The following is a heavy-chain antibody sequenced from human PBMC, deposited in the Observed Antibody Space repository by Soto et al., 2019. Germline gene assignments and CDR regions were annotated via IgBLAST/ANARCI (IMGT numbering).Heavy chain of an antibody. V-gene: IGHV4-31*03. Sequence: SETLSLTCTVSGGSISSGGYYWSWIRQHPGKGLEWIGYIYYSGSTYYNPSLKSRVTISVDTSKNQFSLKLSSVTAADTAVYYCARAMVVTKNWFDPWGQGTLVTV. J-gene: IGHJ5*02. CDR1: GGSISSGGYY. D-gene: IGHD2-21*02. CDR2: IYYSGST. CDR3: ARAMVVTKNWFDP.